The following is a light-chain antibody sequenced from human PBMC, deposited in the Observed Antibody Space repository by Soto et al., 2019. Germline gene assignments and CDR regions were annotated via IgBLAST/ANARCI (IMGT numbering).Light chain of an antibody. CDR3: QHFHNLPVT. Sequence: DIQMTQSPSSLSASVGDRVTITCQASEDINNNLNWYQQEPGEAPKLLISDASNLETGVPSRFSGGGSVTHFTFTISSLQPEDIATYYCQHFHNLPVTFGGGTKVEMK. CDR1: EDINNN. V-gene: IGKV1-33*01. CDR2: DAS. J-gene: IGKJ4*01.